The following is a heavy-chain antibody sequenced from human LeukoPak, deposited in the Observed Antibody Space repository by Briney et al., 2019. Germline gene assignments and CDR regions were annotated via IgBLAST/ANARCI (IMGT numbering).Heavy chain of an antibody. Sequence: PGGSLRLSCAASGFTFSSYAMSWVRQTPGKGLDWVANINQDGSEKRYVDSVKGRFTISRDNAKNSLYLQMNSLRAEDTAVYYCARGPPGIAVAGTNIDYWGQGTLVTVSS. V-gene: IGHV3-7*01. CDR2: INQDGSEK. CDR1: GFTFSSYA. CDR3: ARGPPGIAVAGTNIDY. D-gene: IGHD6-19*01. J-gene: IGHJ4*02.